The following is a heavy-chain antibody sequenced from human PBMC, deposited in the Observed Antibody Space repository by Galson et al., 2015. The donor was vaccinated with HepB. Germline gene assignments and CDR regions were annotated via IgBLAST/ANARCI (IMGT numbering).Heavy chain of an antibody. Sequence: SVKVSCKASGGTFSSYAISWVRQAPGQGLEWMGGIIPIFGTANYAQKFQGRVTITADESTSTAYMELSSLRSEDTAVYYCARDDRRYYDSSGYYYPLDYWGQGTLVTVSS. CDR3: ARDDRRYYDSSGYYYPLDY. CDR2: IIPIFGTA. D-gene: IGHD3-22*01. J-gene: IGHJ4*02. CDR1: GGTFSSYA. V-gene: IGHV1-69*13.